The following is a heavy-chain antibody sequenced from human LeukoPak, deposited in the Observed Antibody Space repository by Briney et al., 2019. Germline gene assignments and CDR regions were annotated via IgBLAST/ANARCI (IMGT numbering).Heavy chain of an antibody. D-gene: IGHD1-26*01. CDR1: GFTFSSYS. V-gene: IGHV3-21*01. CDR2: IS. J-gene: IGHJ3*02. CDR3: ARASSGTQDAFDI. Sequence: PGGSLRLSCAASGFTFSSYSMNWVRQALGKGLEWVSSISYAGSVKGRFTISRDNAKNSVYLQMNSLRAEDTAVYYCARASSGTQDAFDIWGQGTMVTVSS.